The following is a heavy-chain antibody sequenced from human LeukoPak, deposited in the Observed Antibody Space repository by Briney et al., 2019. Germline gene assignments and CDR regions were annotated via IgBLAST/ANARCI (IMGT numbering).Heavy chain of an antibody. Sequence: TGGSLRLSCAASGFTFSSYSMNWVRQAPGKGLEWVSSISSSSSYIYYADSVKGRFTISRDNPKNSLYLQMNSLRAEDTAVYYCARLNYDIFDYWGQGTLVTVSS. V-gene: IGHV3-21*01. J-gene: IGHJ4*02. CDR2: ISSSSSYI. D-gene: IGHD3-9*01. CDR3: ARLNYDIFDY. CDR1: GFTFSSYS.